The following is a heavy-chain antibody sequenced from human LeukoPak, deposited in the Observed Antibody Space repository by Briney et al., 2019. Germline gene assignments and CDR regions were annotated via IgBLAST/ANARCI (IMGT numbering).Heavy chain of an antibody. Sequence: GGSLRLSCAASGFTFSSYSMNWVRQAPGKGLEWVSYISSSSTIYYADSVKGRFTISRDNAKNSLYLQMNSLRAEDTAVYYYARDRGYAAAYYYYMDVWGKGTTVTVSS. CDR3: ARDRGYAAAYYYYMDV. J-gene: IGHJ6*03. V-gene: IGHV3-48*01. CDR2: ISSSSTI. D-gene: IGHD5-12*01. CDR1: GFTFSSYS.